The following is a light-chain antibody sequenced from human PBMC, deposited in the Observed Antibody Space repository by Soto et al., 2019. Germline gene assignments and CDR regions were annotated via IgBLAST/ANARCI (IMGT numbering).Light chain of an antibody. CDR1: QGISSY. CDR2: DAS. J-gene: IGKJ4*01. V-gene: IGKV1-8*01. Sequence: AIRMTQSPSSFSASTGDRVTITCRASQGISSYLAWYQQKPGKAPKLLIYDASTLQSGVPSRFSGSGSGTDFTLTISCLQSEDFATYYCQQYYSYPVTFGGGTKVEIK. CDR3: QQYYSYPVT.